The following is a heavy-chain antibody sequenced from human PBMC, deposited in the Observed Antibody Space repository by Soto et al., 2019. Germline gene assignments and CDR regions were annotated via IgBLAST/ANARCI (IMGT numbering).Heavy chain of an antibody. V-gene: IGHV3-64*01. J-gene: IGHJ4*02. CDR2: ISSNGGST. CDR3: ARQWLDSYYFDY. D-gene: IGHD6-19*01. CDR1: GFTFSSYA. Sequence: EVQLVESGGGLVQPGGSLRLSCAASGFTFSSYAMHWVRQAPGKGLEYVSGISSNGGSTHYANSVKGRFTIYRDNSKNTLYLQMGSLRAEYMAVYYCARQWLDSYYFDYWGQGTLVTVSS.